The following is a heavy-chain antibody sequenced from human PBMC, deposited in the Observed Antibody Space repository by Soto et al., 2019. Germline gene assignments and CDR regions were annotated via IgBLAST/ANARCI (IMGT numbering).Heavy chain of an antibody. J-gene: IGHJ5*02. D-gene: IGHD1-26*01. V-gene: IGHV3-30*18. CDR1: GFSLSTYG. CDR2: TSYGGSE. Sequence: QVQLVESGGGVVQPGRSLRLSCAASGFSLSTYGMHWVRQAPGKGLEWVAVTSYGGSEDYAESVKGRFTISRDNSKNTLYLHMNRLRAEATAMYSCAQDQPLSGSYLRESWGQATLVTVSS. CDR3: AQDQPLSGSYLRES.